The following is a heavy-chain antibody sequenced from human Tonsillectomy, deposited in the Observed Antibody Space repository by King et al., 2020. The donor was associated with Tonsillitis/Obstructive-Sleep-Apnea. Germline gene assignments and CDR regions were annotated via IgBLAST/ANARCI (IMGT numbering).Heavy chain of an antibody. J-gene: IGHJ4*02. D-gene: IGHD3-3*01. CDR3: ARAEVLRFLEWLPAPPTFDY. Sequence: VPLQESGPGLVKPSETLSLTCTVSGGSVSSGSYYWSWIQQPPGKGLEWIGYIYYSGSTNYNPSLKSRVTISVDTSKNQFSLKLSSVTAADTAVYYCARAEVLRFLEWLPAPPTFDYWGQGTLVTVSS. CDR1: GGSVSSGSYY. V-gene: IGHV4-61*01. CDR2: IYYSGST.